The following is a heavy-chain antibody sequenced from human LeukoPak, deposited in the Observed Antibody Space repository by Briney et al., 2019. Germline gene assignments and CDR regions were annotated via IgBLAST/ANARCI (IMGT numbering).Heavy chain of an antibody. CDR3: AKDQGIGDYASTDY. CDR2: IWYDGNNK. CDR1: GYTFSSFG. Sequence: GGSLRLSCAASGYTFSSFGMHWVRQAPGKGLECVAIIWYDGNNKYYADSVKGRFTISRDNSKNMLYLQMNSLRAEDTAVYYCAKDQGIGDYASTDYWGQGTLVTVSS. J-gene: IGHJ4*02. D-gene: IGHD4-17*01. V-gene: IGHV3-33*06.